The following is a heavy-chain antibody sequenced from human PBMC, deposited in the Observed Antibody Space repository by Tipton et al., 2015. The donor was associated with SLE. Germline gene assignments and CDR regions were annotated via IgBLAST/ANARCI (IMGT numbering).Heavy chain of an antibody. Sequence: SLRLSCVVSGFTFSSYAMNWVRQAPGKGLEWVSSISLSSSYIYYADSVKGRFTISRDNAKNSLYLQMSSLRVEDTAVYYCVREVVVPAAIRDYFGMDVWGQGTTVTVSS. CDR1: GFTFSSYA. J-gene: IGHJ6*02. V-gene: IGHV3-21*04. CDR3: VREVVVPAAIRDYFGMDV. D-gene: IGHD2-2*01. CDR2: ISLSSSYI.